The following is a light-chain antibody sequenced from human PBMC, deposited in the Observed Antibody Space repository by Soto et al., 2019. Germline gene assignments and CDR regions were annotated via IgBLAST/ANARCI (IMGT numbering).Light chain of an antibody. CDR2: RNN. CDR1: SSNLGSNT. J-gene: IGLJ1*01. CDR3: AAGDDSLNGYV. Sequence: QSALPQPPSASGTPGQRVTISCSGSSSNLGSNTVNWYQQLPGTAPKLLIYRNNQRPSGVPDRFSASKSVPSAPLALSTPQSENEADYYCAAGDDSLNGYVFGTGTKVTAL. V-gene: IGLV1-44*01.